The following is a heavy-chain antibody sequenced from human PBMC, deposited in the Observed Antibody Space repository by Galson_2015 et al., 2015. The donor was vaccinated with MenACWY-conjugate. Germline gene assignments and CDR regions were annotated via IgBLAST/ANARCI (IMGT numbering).Heavy chain of an antibody. CDR2: IKSQTDGGKT. CDR3: TTHKPNSWGGLLFHFYMDV. D-gene: IGHD2-21*01. Sequence: SLRLSCAGSASTFTNAYMSWVRQAPGKGLEWVGRIKSQTDGGKTDYAAPVKGRFTISRDDSKNTLYLQMSSLEIEDTAVYYCTTHKPNSWGGLLFHFYMDVWGKGTTVTVSS. V-gene: IGHV3-15*01. J-gene: IGHJ6*03. CDR1: ASTFTNAY.